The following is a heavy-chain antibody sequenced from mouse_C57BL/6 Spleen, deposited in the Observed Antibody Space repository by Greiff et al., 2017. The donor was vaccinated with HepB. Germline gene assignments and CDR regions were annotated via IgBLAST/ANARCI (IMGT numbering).Heavy chain of an antibody. CDR1: GFSFNTYA. V-gene: IGHV10-1*01. CDR2: IRSKSNNYAT. CDR3: VRQDLGAY. J-gene: IGHJ3*01. Sequence: DAGGGLVQPKGSLKLSCAASGFSFNTYAMNWVRQAPGKGLEWVARIRSKSNNYATYYADSVKDRFTISRDDSESMLYLQMNNLKTEDTAMYYCVRQDLGAYWGQGTLVTVSA. D-gene: IGHD3-3*01.